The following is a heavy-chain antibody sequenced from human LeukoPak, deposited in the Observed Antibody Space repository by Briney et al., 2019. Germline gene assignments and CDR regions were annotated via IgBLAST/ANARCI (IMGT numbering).Heavy chain of an antibody. D-gene: IGHD3-16*01. CDR1: GGTFISYA. V-gene: IGHV1-69*13. CDR2: IIPIFGTA. J-gene: IGHJ4*02. CDR3: ARVTGEPNY. Sequence: ASVKVSCKASGGTFISYAISWVRQAPGQGLEWMGGIIPIFGTANYAQKFQGRVTINADESKSTAYMELSSLRSEDPAVYYCARVTGEPNYWGQGTLVTVSS.